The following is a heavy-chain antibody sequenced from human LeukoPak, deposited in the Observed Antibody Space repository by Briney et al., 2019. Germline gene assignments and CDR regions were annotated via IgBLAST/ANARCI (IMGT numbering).Heavy chain of an antibody. D-gene: IGHD2-15*01. V-gene: IGHV1-2*02. J-gene: IGHJ4*02. CDR2: INPNSGGT. CDR3: ARGVGCSGGSCYLFDY. CDR1: GYTFTGYY. Sequence: GSVKVSCKASGYTFTGYYMHWVRQAPGQGLEWMGWINPNSGGTNYAQKFQGRVTMTRDTSISTAYMELSRLRSDDTAVYYCARGVGCSGGSCYLFDYWGQGTLVTVSS.